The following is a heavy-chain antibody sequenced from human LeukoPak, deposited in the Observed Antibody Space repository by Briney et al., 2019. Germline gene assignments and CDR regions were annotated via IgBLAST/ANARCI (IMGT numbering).Heavy chain of an antibody. CDR1: GFTFSSYG. Sequence: PGGSLRLSCAASGFTFSSYGMSWVRQAPGKGLEWVSGISGSANSTDYADSVKGRFTISRDNSKNTLCLQMNSLRAEDTAVYYCAKGIYGSGSYYSNYYYNMDVWGKGTTVTISS. V-gene: IGHV3-23*01. CDR3: AKGIYGSGSYYSNYYYNMDV. J-gene: IGHJ6*03. CDR2: ISGSANST. D-gene: IGHD3-10*01.